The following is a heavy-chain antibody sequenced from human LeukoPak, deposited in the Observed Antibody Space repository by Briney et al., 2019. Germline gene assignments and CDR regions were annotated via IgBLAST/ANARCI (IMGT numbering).Heavy chain of an antibody. Sequence: LRLSCAASGFTFSSYAMSWVRQAPGKGLEWIGYIYYSGSTYYNPSLKSRVTISVDTSKNQFSLKLSSVTAADTAVYYCARTPMVRGVMIRAFDYWGQGTLVTVSS. CDR1: GFTFSSYA. V-gene: IGHV4-31*02. D-gene: IGHD3-10*01. J-gene: IGHJ4*02. CDR3: ARTPMVRGVMIRAFDY. CDR2: IYYSGST.